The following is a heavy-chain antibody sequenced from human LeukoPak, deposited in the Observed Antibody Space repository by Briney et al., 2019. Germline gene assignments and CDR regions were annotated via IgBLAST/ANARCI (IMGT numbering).Heavy chain of an antibody. CDR2: INSDGSST. V-gene: IGHV3-74*01. D-gene: IGHD2-15*01. CDR3: ARGAGRYCRGGNCHSDHFDI. Sequence: PGGSLRLSCAASGITFSIYWTHWVRQAPGKGLVWVSRINSDGSSTNYADSVKGRFTISRDNAKNALYLQMNSLRAEDTAVYYCARGAGRYCRGGNCHSDHFDIWGQGTMVTVSS. J-gene: IGHJ3*02. CDR1: GITFSIYW.